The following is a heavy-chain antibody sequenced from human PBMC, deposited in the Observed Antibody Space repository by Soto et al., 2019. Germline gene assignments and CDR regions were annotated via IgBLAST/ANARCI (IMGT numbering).Heavy chain of an antibody. CDR2: IIPILGIA. CDR1: GGTFSSYT. CDR3: ARGGSMIASRGAY. Sequence: QVQLVQSGAEVKKPGSSVKVSCKASGGTFSSYTISWVRQAPGQGLEWMGRIIPILGIANYAQKFQGRVTITADKSTSTAYMELSSLRSEDTAVYYCARGGSMIASRGAYWGQGTLVTVSS. V-gene: IGHV1-69*02. J-gene: IGHJ4*02. D-gene: IGHD3-22*01.